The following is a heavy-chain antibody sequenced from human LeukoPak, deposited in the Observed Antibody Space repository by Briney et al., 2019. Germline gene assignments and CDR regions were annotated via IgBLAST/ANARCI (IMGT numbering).Heavy chain of an antibody. V-gene: IGHV1-18*01. CDR2: ISAYNGNT. Sequence: ASVKVSCKASGYTFTSYGISWVRQAPGQGLEWMGWISAYNGNTNYAQKLQGRVTMTTDTSTSTAYMELRSLRSDDTAVYYCARGAQLWLRSSYYYYGMDVWGQGTAVTVSS. D-gene: IGHD5-18*01. CDR3: ARGAQLWLRSSYYYYGMDV. J-gene: IGHJ6*02. CDR1: GYTFTSYG.